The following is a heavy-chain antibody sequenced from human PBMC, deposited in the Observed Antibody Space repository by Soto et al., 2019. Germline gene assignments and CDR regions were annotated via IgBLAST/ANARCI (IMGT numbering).Heavy chain of an antibody. CDR1: GFTFSSYG. D-gene: IGHD3-10*01. CDR3: AKGFGGGNYYYYYYMDV. Sequence: PGGSLRLSCAASGFTFSSYGMHWVRQAPGKGLEWVAVISYDGSNKYYADSVKGRFTISRDNSKNTLYLQMNSLRAEDTAVYYCAKGFGGGNYYYYYYMDVWGKGTTVTVSS. CDR2: ISYDGSNK. V-gene: IGHV3-30*18. J-gene: IGHJ6*03.